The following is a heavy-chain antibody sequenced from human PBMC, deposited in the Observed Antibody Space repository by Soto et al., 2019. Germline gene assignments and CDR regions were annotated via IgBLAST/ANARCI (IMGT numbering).Heavy chain of an antibody. J-gene: IGHJ4*02. CDR3: ARGRGNYDSSGYYYFDY. V-gene: IGHV1-69*13. CDR1: GGTFSSYA. CDR2: IIPIFGTA. D-gene: IGHD3-22*01. Sequence: ASVKVSCEASGGTFSSYAISWVRQAPGQGLEWMGGIIPIFGTANYAQKFQGRVTITADESTSTAYMELSSLRSEDTAVYYCARGRGNYDSSGYYYFDYWGQGTLVTVSS.